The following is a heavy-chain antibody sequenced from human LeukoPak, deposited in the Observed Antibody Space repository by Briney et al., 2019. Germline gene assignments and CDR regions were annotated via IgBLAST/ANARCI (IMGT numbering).Heavy chain of an antibody. CDR3: ARDGNGGNSGFDY. CDR1: GFTFSSYA. D-gene: IGHD4-23*01. CDR2: IYSGGST. V-gene: IGHV3-66*01. J-gene: IGHJ4*02. Sequence: GGSLRLSCAASGFTFSSYAMSWVRQAPGKGLEWVSVIYSGGSTYHADSVKGRFTISRDNSKNTLYLQMNSLRAEDTAVYYCARDGNGGNSGFDYWGQGTLVTVSS.